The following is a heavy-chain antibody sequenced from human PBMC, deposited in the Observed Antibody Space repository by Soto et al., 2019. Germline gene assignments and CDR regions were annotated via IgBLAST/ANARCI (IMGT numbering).Heavy chain of an antibody. CDR3: ARGEGEYCSTTSCFGYFPH. Sequence: QVQLVQSGAEVKKPGASVKVSCKASGYTFTSYGINWVRQAPGQGLEWMGWISAYSGNTNYAQNLQGRVTLTTDTXXSXAFXELRSLRFDDTAVYYCARGEGEYCSTTSCFGYFPHWGQGTLVTVSS. J-gene: IGHJ1*01. CDR1: GYTFTSYG. V-gene: IGHV1-18*01. D-gene: IGHD2-2*01. CDR2: ISAYSGNT.